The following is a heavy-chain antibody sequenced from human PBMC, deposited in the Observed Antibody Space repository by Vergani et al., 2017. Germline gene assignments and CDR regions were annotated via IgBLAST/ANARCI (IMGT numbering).Heavy chain of an antibody. V-gene: IGHV3-23*01. CDR3: AKVGRSEVAGTVGAFDI. CDR2: LRASDRRT. D-gene: IGHD6-19*01. Sequence: EVQLLESGGDLVQPGGSLRLSCAASGFTFIMHAMSWVRQAPGKGLEWVSTLRASDRRTHYADSVKGRFTISRDNSKNTLFLHMNSLRPEDTAVYYCAKVGRSEVAGTVGAFDIWGQGTMVAVSS. J-gene: IGHJ3*02. CDR1: GFTFIMHA.